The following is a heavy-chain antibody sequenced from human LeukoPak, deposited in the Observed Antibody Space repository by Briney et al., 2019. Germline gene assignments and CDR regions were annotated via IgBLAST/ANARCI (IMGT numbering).Heavy chain of an antibody. CDR3: AKDFGCGGDCYSGHLFDY. V-gene: IGHV3-23*01. CDR1: GFTFSSYA. D-gene: IGHD2-21*02. Sequence: PVGSLRLSCAASGFTFSSYAMSWVRQAPGKGLEWVSAISGSGGSTYYADSVKGRFTISRDNSKNTLYLQMNSLRAEDTAVYYCAKDFGCGGDCYSGHLFDYWGQGTLVTVSS. CDR2: ISGSGGST. J-gene: IGHJ4*02.